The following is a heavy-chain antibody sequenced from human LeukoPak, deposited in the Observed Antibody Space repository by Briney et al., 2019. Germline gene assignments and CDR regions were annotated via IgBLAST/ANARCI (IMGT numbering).Heavy chain of an antibody. V-gene: IGHV4-59*01. CDR3: AREGGSYYHWFDP. J-gene: IGHJ5*02. D-gene: IGHD1-26*01. CDR1: GGSISNYY. Sequence: SETLSLTCTLSGGSISNYYWSWIRQPPGKGLEWIGNIFYSGSTNYNPSLKSRVTISLDTSKDQFSLKLTSVSAADTAVYYCAREGGSYYHWFDPWGQGTLVTVSS. CDR2: IFYSGST.